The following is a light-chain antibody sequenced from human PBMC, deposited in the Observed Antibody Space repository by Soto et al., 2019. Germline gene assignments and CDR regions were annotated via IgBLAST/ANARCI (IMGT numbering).Light chain of an antibody. Sequence: IEVTQSPDSLSLAPGGRVTLSCRASQSVSTNLAWYQQKAGQAPRLLLYGASSRATGIPDRFSGGGSGTDFTLTISRLEPEDVAAEYCHQYGSSPPITVGQGKRLEIK. CDR2: GAS. CDR1: QSVSTN. J-gene: IGKJ5*01. CDR3: HQYGSSPPIT. V-gene: IGKV3-20*01.